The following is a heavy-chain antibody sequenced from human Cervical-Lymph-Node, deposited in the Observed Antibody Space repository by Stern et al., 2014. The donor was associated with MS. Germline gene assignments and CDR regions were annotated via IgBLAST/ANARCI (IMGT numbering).Heavy chain of an antibody. V-gene: IGHV3-15*01. CDR3: STGTSPIDY. Sequence: VQLVESGGGLVKPGESLRISCAASGFIFKNAWMNWIRQAPGKGLEWVGRIKSHADGGTTDYAPPMKGRFTISRDDSKSILYLQINGLKSDDSAVYYCSTGTSPIDYWGQGTQVTVAS. D-gene: IGHD1-7*01. J-gene: IGHJ4*02. CDR2: IKSHADGGTT. CDR1: GFIFKNAW.